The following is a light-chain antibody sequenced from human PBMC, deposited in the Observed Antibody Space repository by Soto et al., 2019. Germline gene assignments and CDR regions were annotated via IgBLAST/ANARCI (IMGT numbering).Light chain of an antibody. Sequence: QSALTQPASVSGSPGQSITISCTGTSSDVGRYNLVSWYQQHPGKAPKLMIYEVSKRPSGVSNRFSGSKSGNTASLTISGLQAEDEADYYCCSYAGSSTHVVFGGGTKVTVL. CDR2: EVS. CDR3: CSYAGSSTHVV. V-gene: IGLV2-23*02. J-gene: IGLJ2*01. CDR1: SSDVGRYNL.